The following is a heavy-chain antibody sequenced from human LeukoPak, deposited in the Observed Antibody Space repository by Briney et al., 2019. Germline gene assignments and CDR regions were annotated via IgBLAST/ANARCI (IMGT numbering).Heavy chain of an antibody. V-gene: IGHV4-31*03. CDR3: ARDGGLERPFGMDV. Sequence: SETLSLTRTVSVGSISSGGYYWSWIRQPPGKGLEWIGYIYYSGSTYYSPSLKSRVTISVDTSRNQSSLKLSSVTAADTAVYYCARDGGLERPFGMDVWGQGTTVTVSS. J-gene: IGHJ6*02. D-gene: IGHD1-1*01. CDR2: IYYSGST. CDR1: VGSISSGGYY.